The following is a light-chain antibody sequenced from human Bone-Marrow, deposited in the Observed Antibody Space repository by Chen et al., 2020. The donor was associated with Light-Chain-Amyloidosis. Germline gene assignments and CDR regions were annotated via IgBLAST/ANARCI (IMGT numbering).Light chain of an antibody. Sequence: SYEQTQPPSVSVYPGQTARLTCCGDDLPTKYAYWYQQKPGQAPVLVIHRDTERPSGISERFSGSSSGTTATLTISGVQAEDEADYHCQSADSSGTYEVIFGGGTKLTVL. CDR3: QSADSSGTYEVI. CDR1: DLPTKY. J-gene: IGLJ2*01. CDR2: RDT. V-gene: IGLV3-25*03.